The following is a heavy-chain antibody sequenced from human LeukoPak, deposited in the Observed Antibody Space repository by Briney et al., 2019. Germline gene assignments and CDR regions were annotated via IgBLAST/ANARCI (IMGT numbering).Heavy chain of an antibody. CDR2: INHSGST. D-gene: IGHD6-19*01. Sequence: SETLSLTCAVYGGSFSGYYWSWIRQPPGKGLEWIGEINHSGSTNYNPSLKSRVTISVDTSKNQFSLKLSSVTAADTAVYYCARLGKAVAGELYYYYYMDVWGKGTTVTVSS. CDR3: ARLGKAVAGELYYYYYMDV. J-gene: IGHJ6*03. CDR1: GGSFSGYY. V-gene: IGHV4-34*01.